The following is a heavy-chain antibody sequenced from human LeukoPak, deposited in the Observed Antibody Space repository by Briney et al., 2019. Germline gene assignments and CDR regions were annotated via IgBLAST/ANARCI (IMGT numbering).Heavy chain of an antibody. V-gene: IGHV3-30*18. D-gene: IGHD6-19*01. J-gene: IGHJ4*02. CDR1: GFTFSSYG. CDR3: AKTYSSGAMSLYFDY. Sequence: GGSLRLSCAASGFTFSSYGMHWVRQAPGKGLEWVAVISYDGSNKYYADSVKGRLTISRDNSKNTLYLQMNSLRAEDTAVYYCAKTYSSGAMSLYFDYWGQGTLVTVSS. CDR2: ISYDGSNK.